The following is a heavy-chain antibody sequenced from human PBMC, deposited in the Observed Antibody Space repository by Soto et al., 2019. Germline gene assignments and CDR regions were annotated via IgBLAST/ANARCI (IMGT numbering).Heavy chain of an antibody. V-gene: IGHV3-33*01. J-gene: IGHJ3*02. Sequence: QVQLVESGGGVVQPGRSLRLSCAASGFTFSSYGMHWVRQAPGKGLEWVAVIWYDGSNKYYADSVKGRFTISRDNSKITLYLQMSSLIAEDMAVYYCARFAASYYYDSSGYYRGDDAFDIWGQGTMVTVSS. D-gene: IGHD3-22*01. CDR3: ARFAASYYYDSSGYYRGDDAFDI. CDR1: GFTFSSYG. CDR2: IWYDGSNK.